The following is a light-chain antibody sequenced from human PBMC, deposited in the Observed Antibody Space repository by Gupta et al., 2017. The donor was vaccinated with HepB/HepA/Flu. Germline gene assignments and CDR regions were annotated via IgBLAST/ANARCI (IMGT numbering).Light chain of an antibody. CDR1: NIGTKS. CDR3: QVWDSRSEVV. Sequence: SSVLPQPPSVSVAPWKTARITCGANNIGTKSVHWYQQRPGQAPLLVVYDDSHRPSVIPERLSGSISGTTATLTISRVAAGEEADYFCQVWDSRSEVVFGGGTKLTVL. CDR2: DDS. J-gene: IGLJ2*01. V-gene: IGLV3-21*03.